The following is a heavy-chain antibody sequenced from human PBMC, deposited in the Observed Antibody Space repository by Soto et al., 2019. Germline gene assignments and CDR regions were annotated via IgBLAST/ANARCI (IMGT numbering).Heavy chain of an antibody. D-gene: IGHD6-13*01. J-gene: IGHJ5*02. V-gene: IGHV1-3*01. CDR3: ARGRGSSSSSGGWFDP. CDR1: GYTLSSSA. Sequence: ASVKVSCKASGYTLSSSAMHWVRQAPGQRLEWMGWINVGNDKTDYSWRLQGRVTMTRDTSMSTADMELSRLTSDDTAVYYCARGRGSSSSSGGWFDPWGKGTLVTVYS. CDR2: INVGNDKT.